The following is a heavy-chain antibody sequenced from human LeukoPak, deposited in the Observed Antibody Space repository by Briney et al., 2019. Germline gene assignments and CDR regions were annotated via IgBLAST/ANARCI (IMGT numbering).Heavy chain of an antibody. D-gene: IGHD3-22*01. Sequence: GGSLRLSCAASGFTFSSYAMHWVRQAPGKGLEWVAVISYDGSNKYYADSVKGRFTISRDNSKNTLYLRMNSLRAEDTAVYYCARDNYDISGYYVFDPWGQGTLVTVSS. CDR3: ARDNYDISGYYVFDP. CDR2: ISYDGSNK. CDR1: GFTFSSYA. J-gene: IGHJ5*02. V-gene: IGHV3-30*03.